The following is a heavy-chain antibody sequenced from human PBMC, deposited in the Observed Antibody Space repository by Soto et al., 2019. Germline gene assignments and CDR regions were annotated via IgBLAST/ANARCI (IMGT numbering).Heavy chain of an antibody. V-gene: IGHV4-31*03. CDR3: ARSSRSYFDY. J-gene: IGHJ4*02. CDR2: IYDSGST. Sequence: SETLSLTCTVSGGSISRSGYLWSWIRQHPGKGLEWIGYIYDSGSTYYNPSLKSRVSLSVDTSKNQFSLNLTSVTAADTAMYYCARSSRSYFDYWGQGTLVTVSS. CDR1: GGSISRSGYL.